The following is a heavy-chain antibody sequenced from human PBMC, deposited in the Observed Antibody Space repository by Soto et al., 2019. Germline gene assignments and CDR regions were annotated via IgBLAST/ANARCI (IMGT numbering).Heavy chain of an antibody. D-gene: IGHD1-7*01. CDR2: ISYDGSNK. Sequence: QVQLVESGGGVVQPGRSLRLSCAASGFTFSSYAMHWVRQAPGKGLEWVAVISYDGSNKYYADSVKGRFTISRDNSKNTLYLQMNSLRAEDTAVDYCAVLTGTTGFDYWGQGTLVTVSS. J-gene: IGHJ4*02. CDR3: AVLTGTTGFDY. CDR1: GFTFSSYA. V-gene: IGHV3-30-3*01.